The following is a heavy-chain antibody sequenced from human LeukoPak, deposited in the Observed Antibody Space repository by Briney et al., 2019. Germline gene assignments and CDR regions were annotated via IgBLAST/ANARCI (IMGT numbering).Heavy chain of an antibody. D-gene: IGHD2-15*01. CDR1: GFTLSSYA. Sequence: GGSLRLSCAASGFTLSSYAMSWVRQGPGKGLEWVSAISVSGNTYHADSVKGRFTISKDSSKNTLYLQMNSLRAEDAAVYYCAKAPVTTCSGAYCYPFDYWGQGTLVTVSS. CDR3: AKAPVTTCSGAYCYPFDY. J-gene: IGHJ4*02. V-gene: IGHV3-23*01. CDR2: ISVSGNT.